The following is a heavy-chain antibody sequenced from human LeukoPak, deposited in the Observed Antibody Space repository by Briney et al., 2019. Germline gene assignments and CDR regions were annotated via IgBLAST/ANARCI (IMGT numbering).Heavy chain of an antibody. CDR2: IYSTGST. J-gene: IGHJ5*02. V-gene: IGHV4-4*07. CDR3: ERGITDPYSCAS. D-gene: IGHD2-21*01. CDR1: GGSINFYY. Sequence: PSETLSLTCTVSGGSINFYYWSCIRQPAGKGLEWIGRIYSTGSTNYSPSLKSRVTMSVDKSKNQFSLNLSSVTAADTAVYYCERGITDPYSCASWGQGTLVTVSS.